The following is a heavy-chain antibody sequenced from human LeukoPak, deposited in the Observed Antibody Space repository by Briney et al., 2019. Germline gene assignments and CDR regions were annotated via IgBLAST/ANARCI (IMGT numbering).Heavy chain of an antibody. CDR2: ISSSSSYI. CDR1: GFTFSSYS. Sequence: PGGSLRLSCAASGFTFSSYSMNWVRQAPGKGLEWVSSISSSSSYIYYADSVKGRFTISRDNAKNSLYLQMNSLRAEDTAVYYCARDSLYDFWSGYSIPPGAFDIWGQGTMVTVSS. J-gene: IGHJ3*02. CDR3: ARDSLYDFWSGYSIPPGAFDI. V-gene: IGHV3-21*01. D-gene: IGHD3-3*01.